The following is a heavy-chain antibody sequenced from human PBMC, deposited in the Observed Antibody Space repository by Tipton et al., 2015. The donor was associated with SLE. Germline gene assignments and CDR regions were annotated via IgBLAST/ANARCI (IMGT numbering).Heavy chain of an antibody. V-gene: IGHV3-30*04. D-gene: IGHD3-3*01. CDR1: GFTFSTYD. J-gene: IGHJ6*02. CDR2: ISYDGSNK. Sequence: QLVQSGGGVVQPGKSLRLSCAASGFTFSTYDMHWVRQAPGKGLEWVAVISYDGSNKYYADSVKGRFTISRDNSKNTLSLQVNSLRAEDTAAYYCARAFWSGYHYYGMDVWGQGTTVTVSS. CDR3: ARAFWSGYHYYGMDV.